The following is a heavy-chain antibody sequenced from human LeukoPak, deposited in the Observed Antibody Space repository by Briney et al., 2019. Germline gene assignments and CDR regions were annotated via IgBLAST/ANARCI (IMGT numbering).Heavy chain of an antibody. V-gene: IGHV3-11*06. CDR1: GFTFSDYY. CDR3: ARRRLNWGAFDI. CDR2: ISSSSSSHT. J-gene: IGHJ3*02. Sequence: GGSLRLSCAASGFTFSDYYMTWIRQSPGKGLEWVSYISSSSSSHTHYADSVKGRFTISRDNAKNSLYLQMSSLRADDTAVYYCARRRLNWGAFDIWGQGTMVTVSS. D-gene: IGHD7-27*01.